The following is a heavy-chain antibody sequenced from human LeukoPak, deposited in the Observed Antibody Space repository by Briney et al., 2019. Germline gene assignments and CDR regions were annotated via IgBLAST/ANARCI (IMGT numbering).Heavy chain of an antibody. CDR2: ITDTGNI. J-gene: IGHJ4*02. V-gene: IGHV3-23*01. Sequence: GGSLRLSCEASGFSFSLHAMNWVRQAPGKGLEWVSAITDTGNIYYADSVKGRFTISRDTSKNTLFLQMNSLRAGDTALYYCARRGAGSGGLDYWGQGTLVTVSS. D-gene: IGHD6-19*01. CDR1: GFSFSLHA. CDR3: ARRGAGSGGLDY.